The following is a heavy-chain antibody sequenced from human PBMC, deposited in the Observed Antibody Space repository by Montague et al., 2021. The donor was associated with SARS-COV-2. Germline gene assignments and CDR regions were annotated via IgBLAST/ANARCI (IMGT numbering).Heavy chain of an antibody. D-gene: IGHD3-3*01. J-gene: IGHJ3*02. CDR1: GHAIWRSDW. CDR3: ARGQVTIFGVLITLPAAGALDI. Sequence: SETLSLTCSVSGHAIWRSDWWTWIRQPPGKGLEWIGEIYHSGSTTYNPSLKSRVTISVDKSKNQFSLTLTSLTAADTAVYYCARGQVTIFGVLITLPAAGALDIWGQGTMVTVSS. V-gene: IGHV4-4*02. CDR2: IYHSGST.